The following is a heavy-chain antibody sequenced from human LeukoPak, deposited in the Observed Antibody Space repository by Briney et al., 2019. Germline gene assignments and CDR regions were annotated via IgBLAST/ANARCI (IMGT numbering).Heavy chain of an antibody. CDR3: ARLDSSGYYFPGVSDY. CDR2: ISSSSTYI. J-gene: IGHJ4*02. D-gene: IGHD3-22*01. Sequence: GGSLRLSCAASGFTFSSYSMNWVRQAPGKGLEWVSAISSSSTYIYYADSVKDRFTISRDNAKNSLFLQLDSLRAEDTAVYYCARLDSSGYYFPGVSDYWGQGTLVTVSS. CDR1: GFTFSSYS. V-gene: IGHV3-21*01.